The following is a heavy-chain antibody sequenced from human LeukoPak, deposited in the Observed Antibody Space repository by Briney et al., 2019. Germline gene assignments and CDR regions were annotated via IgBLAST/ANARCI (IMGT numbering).Heavy chain of an antibody. J-gene: IGHJ4*02. CDR1: GGSISGYY. D-gene: IGHD6-13*01. CDR2: IHYSGST. CDR3: ARVRMVEEAAALDY. V-gene: IGHV4-59*01. Sequence: SETLSLTCTVSGGSISGYYWTWIRQPPGKGLEWIGYIHYSGSTNYNPSLKSRVTISVDTSKNQFSLKLSSVTAADTAVYYCARVRMVEEAAALDYWGQGTLVTVSS.